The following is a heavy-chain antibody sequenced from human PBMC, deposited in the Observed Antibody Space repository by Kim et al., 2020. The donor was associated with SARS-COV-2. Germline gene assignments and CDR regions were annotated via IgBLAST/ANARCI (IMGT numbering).Heavy chain of an antibody. CDR2: ISSSGSTI. Sequence: GGSLRLSCAASGFTFSSYEMNWVRQAPGKGLEWVSYISSSGSTIYYADSVKGRFTISRDNAKNSLYLQMNSLRAEDTAVYYCARDSRRGYSYGYESSWGQGTLVTVSS. J-gene: IGHJ4*02. V-gene: IGHV3-48*03. CDR3: ARDSRRGYSYGYESS. CDR1: GFTFSSYE. D-gene: IGHD5-18*01.